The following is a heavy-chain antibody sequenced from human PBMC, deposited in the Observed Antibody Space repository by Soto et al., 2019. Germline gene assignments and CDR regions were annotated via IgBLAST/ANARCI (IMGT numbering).Heavy chain of an antibody. Sequence: ASVKVSCKASGGTFSSYAINWVRQAPGQGLEWMGGIIPIFGTANYAQKFQGRVTITADKSASTAYMELSSLRSEDTAVYYCARVLMYLEWLGDYWGQGTLVTVSS. CDR1: GGTFSSYA. D-gene: IGHD3-3*01. J-gene: IGHJ4*02. CDR2: IIPIFGTA. V-gene: IGHV1-69*06. CDR3: ARVLMYLEWLGDY.